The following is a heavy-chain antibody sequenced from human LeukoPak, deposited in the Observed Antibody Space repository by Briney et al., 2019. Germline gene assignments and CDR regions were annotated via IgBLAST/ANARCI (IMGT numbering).Heavy chain of an antibody. CDR3: ARDAYSNYVYAFGI. CDR1: GYTFTSYG. J-gene: IGHJ3*02. CDR2: ISAYNGNT. D-gene: IGHD4-11*01. V-gene: IGHV1-18*01. Sequence: ASVKVSCKASGYTFTSYGISWVRQAPGQGLEWMGWISAYNGNTNYAQKLQGRVTMTTDTSTSTAYMELRSLRSDDTAVYYCARDAYSNYVYAFGIWGQGTMVTVSS.